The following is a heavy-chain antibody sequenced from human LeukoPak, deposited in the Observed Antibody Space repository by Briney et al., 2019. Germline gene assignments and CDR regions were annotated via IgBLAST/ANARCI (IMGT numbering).Heavy chain of an antibody. CDR2: IYPGDSDT. CDR3: ARRAGYCSGGSCEYFEY. Sequence: GESLKISCKGSGYSFTSYWIGWVRQMPGKGLEWMGIIYPGDSDTRYSPSIQGQVTISAHTSISSACMQWSSPMASDTAINYYARRAGYCSGGSCEYFEYWGQGTLVTVSS. D-gene: IGHD2-15*01. CDR1: GYSFTSYW. V-gene: IGHV5-51*01. J-gene: IGHJ4*02.